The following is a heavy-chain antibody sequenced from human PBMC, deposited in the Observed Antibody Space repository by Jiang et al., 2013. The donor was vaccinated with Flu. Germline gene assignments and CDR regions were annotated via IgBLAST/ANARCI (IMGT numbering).Heavy chain of an antibody. Sequence: SVKVSCKASGYTFTSYGISWVRQAPGQGLEWMGWISAYNGNTNYAQKLQGRVTMTTDISTSTAYMELRSLRSDDTAVYYCARDFGATNGGTFDYWGQGTLVTVSS. V-gene: IGHV1-18*01. CDR1: GYTFTSYG. J-gene: IGHJ4*02. D-gene: IGHD1-26*01. CDR3: ARDFGATNGGTFDY. CDR2: ISAYNGNT.